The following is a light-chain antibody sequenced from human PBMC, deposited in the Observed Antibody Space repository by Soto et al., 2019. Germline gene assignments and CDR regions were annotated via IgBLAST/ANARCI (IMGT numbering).Light chain of an antibody. CDR2: GAS. Sequence: EIIMTQSPATLSVSAGEGATLSCRTSHSISTNLAWYQHKRGQSPRLLVYGASTRATGVPARFSGSGSGAEFTLSISSLQSEDFAVYYCQQYNSWPTFGGGTKVEIK. CDR1: HSISTN. CDR3: QQYNSWPT. V-gene: IGKV3-15*01. J-gene: IGKJ4*01.